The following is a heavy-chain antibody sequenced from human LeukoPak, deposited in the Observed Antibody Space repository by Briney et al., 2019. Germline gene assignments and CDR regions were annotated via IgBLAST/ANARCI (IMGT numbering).Heavy chain of an antibody. CDR1: GFTFSRYA. CDR2: ISYDGSNK. V-gene: IGHV3-30-3*01. D-gene: IGHD3-16*01. Sequence: PGGSLRLSCAASGFTFSRYAMHWVRQAPGKGLEWVAVISYDGSNKYYVDSVKGRFTISRDNAKNSLYLQMNSLRAEDTAVYYCAVLGASDPFDIWGQGTMVTVSS. CDR3: AVLGASDPFDI. J-gene: IGHJ3*02.